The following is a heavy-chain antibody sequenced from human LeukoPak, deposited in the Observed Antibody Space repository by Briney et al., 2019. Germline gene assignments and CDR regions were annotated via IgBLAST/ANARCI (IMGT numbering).Heavy chain of an antibody. Sequence: GGSLRLSCAASGFTFSSYAMSWVRQAPGKGLEWVSAISGSGGSTYYADSVKGRFTISRDNSKNTLYLQMNSLRAEDTAVYYCACRRYPDYYYYYLDVWGKGTTVTVSS. J-gene: IGHJ6*03. V-gene: IGHV3-23*01. CDR2: ISGSGGST. CDR1: GFTFSSYA. D-gene: IGHD1-14*01. CDR3: ACRRYPDYYYYYLDV.